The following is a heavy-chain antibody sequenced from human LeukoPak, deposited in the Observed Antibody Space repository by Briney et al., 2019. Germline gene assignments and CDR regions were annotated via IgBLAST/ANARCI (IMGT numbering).Heavy chain of an antibody. CDR2: IYPGDSGT. CDR3: ARHVSSSRVAYDV. D-gene: IGHD2-2*01. V-gene: IGHV5-51*01. CDR1: GYSFTSYW. Sequence: GESLKISCKGSGYSFTSYWTGWVRQMPGKGLEWMGIIYPGDSGTRYSPSFQGQVTISVDKSISTAYLEWSSLRASDTAMYYCARHVSSSRVAYDVWGQGTMVTVSS. J-gene: IGHJ3*01.